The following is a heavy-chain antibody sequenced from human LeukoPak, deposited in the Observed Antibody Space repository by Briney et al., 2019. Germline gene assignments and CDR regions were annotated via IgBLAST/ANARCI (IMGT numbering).Heavy chain of an antibody. J-gene: IGHJ4*02. D-gene: IGHD3-9*01. CDR2: FYHGGST. V-gene: IGHV4-38-2*02. CDR3: ARVVRGGDYDILTGYVDY. Sequence: SETLSLTCTVSGYSISTGYYWDWIRQPPGKGLEWIGTFYHGGSTYYNPSLKSRVTISVDTSKNQFSLNLTSVTTADTAVYYCARVVRGGDYDILTGYVDYWGQGTLVTVSS. CDR1: GYSISTGYY.